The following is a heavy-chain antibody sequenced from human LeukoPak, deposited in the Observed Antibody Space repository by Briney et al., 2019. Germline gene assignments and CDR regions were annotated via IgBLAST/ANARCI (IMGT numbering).Heavy chain of an antibody. Sequence: GGSLRLSCAASGFTFSSYSMNWVRQAPGKGLEWVSSISSSSSYKYHADSVKGRFIISRDNARNSLTLQMNSLRAEDTAVYYCAKEGWELLDAFDIWGQGTMVTVSS. D-gene: IGHD1-26*01. CDR3: AKEGWELLDAFDI. CDR1: GFTFSSYS. V-gene: IGHV3-21*04. J-gene: IGHJ3*02. CDR2: ISSSSSYK.